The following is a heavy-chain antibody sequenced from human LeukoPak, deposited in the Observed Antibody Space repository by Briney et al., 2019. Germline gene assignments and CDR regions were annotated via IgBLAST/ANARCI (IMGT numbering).Heavy chain of an antibody. CDR1: GGSFSGYY. J-gene: IGHJ4*02. V-gene: IGHV4-34*01. Sequence: PSETLSLTCAVYGGSFSGYYWSWIRQPPGKGLEWIGEINHSGSTNYNPSLKSRVTISVDTSKNQFSLKLSSVTAADTAVYYCASGYSYGYGIMFWGQGTLVTVSS. CDR2: INHSGST. CDR3: ASGYSYGYGIMF. D-gene: IGHD5-18*01.